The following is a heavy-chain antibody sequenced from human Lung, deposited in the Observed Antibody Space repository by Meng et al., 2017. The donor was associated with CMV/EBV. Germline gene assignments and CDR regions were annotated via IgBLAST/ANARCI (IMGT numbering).Heavy chain of an antibody. J-gene: IGHJ3*02. CDR1: GDSVSSNSGT. Sequence: LXXAISGDSVSSNSGTWNWIRQSPSRGLEWLGRTYYRSKWYNDYAVSVKSRITINPDTSKNQFSLQVNSVTPEDTAVYYCARVLLGPTYGLDIWGQGTXVTVSS. CDR3: ARVLLGPTYGLDI. V-gene: IGHV6-1*01. CDR2: TYYRSKWYN. D-gene: IGHD3-10*01.